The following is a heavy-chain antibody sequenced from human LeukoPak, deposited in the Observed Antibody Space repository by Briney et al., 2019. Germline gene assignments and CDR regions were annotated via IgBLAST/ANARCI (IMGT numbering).Heavy chain of an antibody. CDR3: AKGVGATTNYYYYMDV. Sequence: GGSLRLSCAASGFTFDDYAMHWVRQAPGKGLEWVPGISWNSGSIGYAVSVKGRFTISRDNAKNSLYLQMNSLRAEDTALYYCAKGVGATTNYYYYMDVWGKGTTVTVSS. V-gene: IGHV3-9*01. J-gene: IGHJ6*03. D-gene: IGHD1-26*01. CDR2: ISWNSGSI. CDR1: GFTFDDYA.